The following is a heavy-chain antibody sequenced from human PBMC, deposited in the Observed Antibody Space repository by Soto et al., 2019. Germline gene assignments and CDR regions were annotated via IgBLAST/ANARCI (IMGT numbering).Heavy chain of an antibody. CDR3: ATGGYFYGSKY. D-gene: IGHD3-10*01. CDR1: GDSVSTGSYY. CDR2: IYYTGST. V-gene: IGHV4-61*01. J-gene: IGHJ4*02. Sequence: SEILSLTCTVSGDSVSTGSYYWSWIRQPPGKGLEWIGLIYYTGSTTFNPSLRSRVTLSLATSKNQFSLILTSVTAADTAVYYCATGGYFYGSKYGGQGPLVPVSS.